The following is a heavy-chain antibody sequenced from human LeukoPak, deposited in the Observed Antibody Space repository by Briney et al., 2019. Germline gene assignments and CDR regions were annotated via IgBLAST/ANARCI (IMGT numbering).Heavy chain of an antibody. Sequence: GGSLRLSCAASGFTFSSYGMHWVRQAPGKGLEWVAFIRYDGSNKYYADSVKGRFTISRDNSKNTLYLQMNSLRAEDTAVYYCARDRGWTVPAAYLDYWGQGTLVTVSS. D-gene: IGHD2-2*01. CDR2: IRYDGSNK. CDR3: ARDRGWTVPAAYLDY. V-gene: IGHV3-30*02. CDR1: GFTFSSYG. J-gene: IGHJ4*02.